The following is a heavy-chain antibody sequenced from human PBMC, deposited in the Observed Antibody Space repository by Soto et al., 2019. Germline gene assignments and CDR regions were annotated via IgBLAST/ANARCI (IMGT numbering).Heavy chain of an antibody. Sequence: QVQLVQSGAEVKKPGASVTVSCKASGYTFTSYDINWVRQATGQGFEWMGWMNPNSGNTGYAQKFQGRVTMTRNTHISTAYMGLSSLRSEDTAVYYCARGVGYYDFWSGYPPSSPWGQGTLVTVSS. CDR2: MNPNSGNT. V-gene: IGHV1-8*01. D-gene: IGHD3-3*01. CDR3: ARGVGYYDFWSGYPPSSP. J-gene: IGHJ5*02. CDR1: GYTFTSYD.